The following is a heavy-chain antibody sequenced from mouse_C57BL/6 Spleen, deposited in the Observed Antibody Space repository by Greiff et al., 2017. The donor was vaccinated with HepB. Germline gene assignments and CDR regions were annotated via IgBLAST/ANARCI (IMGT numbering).Heavy chain of an antibody. CDR3: ARANYYGSSGYAMDY. CDR2: IYPGDGDT. D-gene: IGHD1-1*01. V-gene: IGHV1-80*01. J-gene: IGHJ4*01. Sequence: VQRVESGAELVKPGASVKISCKASGYAFSSYWMNWVKQRPGKGLEWIGQIYPGDGDTNYNGKFKGKATLTADKSSSTAYMQLSSLTSEDSAVYFCARANYYGSSGYAMDYWGQGTSVTVSS. CDR1: GYAFSSYW.